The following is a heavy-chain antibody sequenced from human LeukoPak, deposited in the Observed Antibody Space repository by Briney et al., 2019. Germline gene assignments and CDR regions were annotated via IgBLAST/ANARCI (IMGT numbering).Heavy chain of an antibody. Sequence: SVKVSCKASGGTFSSYAISWVRQAPGQGLEWMGGIIPIFGTANYAQKFQGRVTITADESTSTAYMELSSLRSEDTAVYYSARDRLATRWFDPWGQGTLVTVSS. D-gene: IGHD6-19*01. CDR1: GGTFSSYA. J-gene: IGHJ5*02. V-gene: IGHV1-69*13. CDR3: ARDRLATRWFDP. CDR2: IIPIFGTA.